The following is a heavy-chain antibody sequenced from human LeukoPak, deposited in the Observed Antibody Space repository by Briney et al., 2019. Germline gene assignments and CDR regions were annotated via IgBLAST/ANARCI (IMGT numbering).Heavy chain of an antibody. Sequence: SETLSLTCAVYGGSFSGYYWSWIRQPPGKGLEWIGEINHSGSTNYNPSLKSRVTISVDTSKNQFSLKLSSVTAADTVVYYCATNIAGRADWGQGTLVTVSS. CDR2: INHSGST. CDR1: GGSFSGYY. J-gene: IGHJ4*02. CDR3: ATNIAGRAD. D-gene: IGHD6-13*01. V-gene: IGHV4-34*01.